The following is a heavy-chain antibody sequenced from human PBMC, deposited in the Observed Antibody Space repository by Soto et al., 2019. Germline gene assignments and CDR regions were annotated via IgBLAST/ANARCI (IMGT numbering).Heavy chain of an antibody. J-gene: IGHJ4*02. D-gene: IGHD6-19*01. CDR1: GFTFSSYA. Sequence: ESGGGVVQPGRSLRLSCAASGFTFSSYAMHWVRQAPGKGLEWVAVISYDGSNKYYADSVKGRFTISRDNSKNTLYLQMNSLRAEDTAVYYCARGASGWPNFDYWGQGTLVTVSS. CDR3: ARGASGWPNFDY. CDR2: ISYDGSNK. V-gene: IGHV3-30-3*01.